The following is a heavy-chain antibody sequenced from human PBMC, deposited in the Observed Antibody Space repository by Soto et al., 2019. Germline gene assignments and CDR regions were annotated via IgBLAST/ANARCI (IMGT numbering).Heavy chain of an antibody. Sequence: SETLSLTCTVSGGSISSGGYYWSWIRQHPGKGLEWIGYIYYSGSTYYNPSLKSRVTISVDTSKNQFSLKLSSVTAADTAVYYCAREGTLGYCSSTSCYTYYYYGMGVWGQGTTVTVSS. CDR1: GGSISSGGYY. D-gene: IGHD2-2*01. CDR3: AREGTLGYCSSTSCYTYYYYGMGV. CDR2: IYYSGST. J-gene: IGHJ6*02. V-gene: IGHV4-31*03.